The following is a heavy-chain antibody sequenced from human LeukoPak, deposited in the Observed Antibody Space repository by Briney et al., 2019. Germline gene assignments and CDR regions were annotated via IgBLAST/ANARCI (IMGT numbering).Heavy chain of an antibody. CDR1: GFTFSSYG. CDR2: IWYDGSNK. D-gene: IGHD6-13*01. Sequence: PGRSLRLSCAASGFTFSSYGMHWVRQAPGKGLEWVAVIWYDGSNKYYADSVKGRFTTSRDNSKNTLYLQMNSLRAEDTAVYYCARGQQQLSSWGQGTLVTVSS. CDR3: ARGQQQLSS. V-gene: IGHV3-33*01. J-gene: IGHJ4*02.